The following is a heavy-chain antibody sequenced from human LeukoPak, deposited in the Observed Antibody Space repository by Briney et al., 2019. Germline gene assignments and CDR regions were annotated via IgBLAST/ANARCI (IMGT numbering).Heavy chain of an antibody. V-gene: IGHV1-8*02. J-gene: IGHJ4*02. CDR1: GYTFTGYY. Sequence: GASVKVSCKASGYTFTGYYMHWVRQAPGQGLEWMGWINPNSGNTGYAQKFQGRVTMTRNTSISTAYMELSSLRSEDTAVYYCARGRSILIVGYFDYWGQGTLVTVSS. CDR3: ARGRSILIVGYFDY. CDR2: INPNSGNT. D-gene: IGHD2/OR15-2a*01.